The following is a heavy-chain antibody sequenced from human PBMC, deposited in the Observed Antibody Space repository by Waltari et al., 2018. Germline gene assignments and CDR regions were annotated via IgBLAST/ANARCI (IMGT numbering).Heavy chain of an antibody. CDR2: IVADGTT. D-gene: IGHD7-27*01. V-gene: IGHV3-66*02. CDR3: TRGGHPNS. CDR1: GATIDSNY. Sequence: SGGGLVQPGGSLRLSCTASGATIDSNYMNWLRQAPGKGLEWSSVIVADGTTHFADSVRGRFVISRDKSENTLYLQMNFVRADDSSVYYCTRGGHPNSWGQGTLVTVSS. J-gene: IGHJ1*01.